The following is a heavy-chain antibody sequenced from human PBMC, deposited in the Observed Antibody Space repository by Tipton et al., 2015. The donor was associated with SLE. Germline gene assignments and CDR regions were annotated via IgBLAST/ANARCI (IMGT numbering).Heavy chain of an antibody. CDR1: GSSISSGYY. CDR2: IYTSGTT. Sequence: TLSLTCPVSGSSISSGYYWGWIRQPPGKGLEWIGRIYTSGTTDYSSSLKGRITISVDMSKNQFYLRLSSVTAADAAVYYCARGYPMDHWGQGTLVTVSS. D-gene: IGHD6-13*01. V-gene: IGHV4-38-2*01. J-gene: IGHJ4*02. CDR3: ARGYPMDH.